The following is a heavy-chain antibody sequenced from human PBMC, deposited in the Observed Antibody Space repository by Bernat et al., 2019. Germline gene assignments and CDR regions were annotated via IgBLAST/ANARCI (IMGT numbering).Heavy chain of an antibody. D-gene: IGHD5-18*01. V-gene: IGHV3-21*01. CDR1: GFTFSSFT. Sequence: EVQLVESGGGLVKPGGSLRISCTASGFTFSSFTMNWVRQVPGKGLEWVSSISSSSSYIYYADSVKGRFTISRDNAKNSLYLQMNSLRAEDTAVYYCAGDRGLITAMAIAYYFDYWGQGTLVTVSS. CDR2: ISSSSSYI. CDR3: AGDRGLITAMAIAYYFDY. J-gene: IGHJ4*02.